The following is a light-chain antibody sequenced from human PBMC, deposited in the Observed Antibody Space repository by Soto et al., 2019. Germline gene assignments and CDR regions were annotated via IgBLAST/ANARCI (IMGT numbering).Light chain of an antibody. V-gene: IGKV3-20*01. CDR2: GAS. CDR3: QQYGKTKWT. Sequence: ELVLTQSPGTLSLSPGEKATLSCRASQSVISNYLAWYQQKPGQAPRLLIYGASSRATGIPDRFSGSGSETDFTLTISRLEPEDFVVYYCQQYGKTKWTFGQGTKVEIK. J-gene: IGKJ1*01. CDR1: QSVISNY.